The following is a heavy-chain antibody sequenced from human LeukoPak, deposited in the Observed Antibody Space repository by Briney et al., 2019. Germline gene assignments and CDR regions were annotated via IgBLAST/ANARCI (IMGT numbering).Heavy chain of an antibody. CDR3: ARRYSGNWAFDY. Sequence: GASVKVSCKASGGTFSSYAISWVRQAPGQGLEWMGGIIPIFGTANYAQKFQGRVTITTDESTSTAYMELSSLRSEDTAVYYCARRYSGNWAFDYWGLGTPVIVSS. V-gene: IGHV1-69*05. CDR2: IIPIFGTA. CDR1: GGTFSSYA. J-gene: IGHJ4*02. D-gene: IGHD6-13*01.